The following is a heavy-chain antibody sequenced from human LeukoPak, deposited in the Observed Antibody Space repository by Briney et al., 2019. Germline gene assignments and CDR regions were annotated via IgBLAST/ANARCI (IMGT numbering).Heavy chain of an antibody. CDR1: GGSIISYY. V-gene: IGHV4-4*07. CDR2: IYGNGIT. Sequence: SETLSLTCTVSGGSIISYYWSWIRQSAGQGLEWIGRIYGNGITDYNASLKSRVTMSLDTSRKQFSLRLTSVTAADTAVYYCARLKFYDSTGHSPGYYMDVWGKGTTVTVSS. J-gene: IGHJ6*03. CDR3: ARLKFYDSTGHSPGYYMDV. D-gene: IGHD3-22*01.